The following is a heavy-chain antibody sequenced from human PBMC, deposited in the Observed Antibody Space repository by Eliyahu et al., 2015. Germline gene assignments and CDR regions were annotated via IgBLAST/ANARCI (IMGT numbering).Heavy chain of an antibody. J-gene: IGHJ5*02. CDR2: ISGSGRYT. CDR3: AREXAEGWHP. Sequence: EVQLVESGGGXVKPGXSLRLPXXAXGFTFSXYNMNWVRQAPGKGLEWVSYISGSGRYTYYADSVKGRFTISRDNAKNSMYLQMNGLRGEDTAVYYCAREXAEGWHPWGQGTLVTVSS. V-gene: IGHV3-21*01. CDR1: GFTFSXYN. D-gene: IGHD6-19*01.